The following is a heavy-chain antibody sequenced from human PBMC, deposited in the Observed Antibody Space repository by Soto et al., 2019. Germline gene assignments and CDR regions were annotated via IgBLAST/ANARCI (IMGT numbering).Heavy chain of an antibody. J-gene: IGHJ6*02. CDR1: GGSISSYY. D-gene: IGHD6-19*01. V-gene: IGHV4-59*01. CDR2: IYYSGST. Sequence: SETLSLTCTVSGGSISSYYWSWIRQPPGKGLEWIGYIYYSGSTNYNPSLKSRVTISVDTSKNQFSLKLSSVTAADTAVYYCARDLSRKSSARYYYYGMDVWGQGTTVTVSS. CDR3: ARDLSRKSSARYYYYGMDV.